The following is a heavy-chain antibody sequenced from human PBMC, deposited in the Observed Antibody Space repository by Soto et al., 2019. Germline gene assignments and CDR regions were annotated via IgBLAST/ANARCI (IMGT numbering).Heavy chain of an antibody. CDR1: GYTLTELS. CDR2: FDPEDGET. D-gene: IGHD1-26*01. V-gene: IGHV1-24*01. Sequence: GASVKVSCKVSGYTLTELSMHWVRQAPGKGLEWMGGFDPEDGETIYAQKFQGRVTMTGDTSTDTAYMELSSLRSEDTAVYYCATDLHPHNPLWELPRPPWFDPWGKGTLVTVSS. J-gene: IGHJ5*02. CDR3: ATDLHPHNPLWELPRPPWFDP.